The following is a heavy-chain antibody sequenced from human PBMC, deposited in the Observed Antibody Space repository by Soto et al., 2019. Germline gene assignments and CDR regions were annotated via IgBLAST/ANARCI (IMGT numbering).Heavy chain of an antibody. CDR2: INPNSGGT. CDR3: AAWDYYDSSGYWVGLQPRPPNDY. V-gene: IGHV1-2*06. J-gene: IGHJ4*02. CDR1: GYIFTDYY. D-gene: IGHD3-22*01. Sequence: ASVKVSCKASGYIFTDYYMHWVRQAPGQELGWMGRINPNSGGTNYAQKFQGRVTMTRDTSISTAYTELSSLRSEDTAVYYRAAWDYYDSSGYWVGLQPRPPNDYWGQGTLVTVSS.